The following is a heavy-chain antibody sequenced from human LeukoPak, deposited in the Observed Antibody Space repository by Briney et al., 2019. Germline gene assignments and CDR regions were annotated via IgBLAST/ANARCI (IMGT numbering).Heavy chain of an antibody. D-gene: IGHD3-22*01. CDR1: GFTFSSYW. J-gene: IGHJ4*02. Sequence: PGGSLRLSCAASGFTFSSYWMSWVRRAPGKGLEWVANIKQDGSEKYFVDSVKGRFTISRDNAKNSPYLQMNSLRAEDTAVYYCARDKVANYYDSSGYSDYWGQGTLVTVSS. CDR2: IKQDGSEK. V-gene: IGHV3-7*01. CDR3: ARDKVANYYDSSGYSDY.